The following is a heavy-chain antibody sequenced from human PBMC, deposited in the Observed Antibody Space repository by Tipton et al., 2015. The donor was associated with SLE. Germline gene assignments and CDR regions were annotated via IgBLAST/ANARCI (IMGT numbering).Heavy chain of an antibody. D-gene: IGHD1-26*01. CDR3: ARVAGRHSGFFDY. CDR2: ISGDNRRT. Sequence: QLVQSGPEVKKPGASVKVSCKASGYTFTSYYIHWVRQAPGQGLEWMGWISGDNRRTSYAQNLQDRVTLTTDTSTSTAYMELRSLRSDDTAVYYCARVAGRHSGFFDYWGQETLVTVSS. V-gene: IGHV1-18*04. CDR1: GYTFTSYY. J-gene: IGHJ4*02.